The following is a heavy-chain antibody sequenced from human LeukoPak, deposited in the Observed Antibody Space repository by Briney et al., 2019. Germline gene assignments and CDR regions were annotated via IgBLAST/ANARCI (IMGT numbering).Heavy chain of an antibody. J-gene: IGHJ4*02. CDR1: GYTFSSYA. CDR3: VKDRDSSGWYYYFDY. V-gene: IGHV3-64D*06. Sequence: GGALRLSCSASGYTFSSYAMHWVRHAPGKGLEYVSAISSNGGSTYYADSVKGRFTISRDNSKNTLYLQMSSLRAEDTAVYYCVKDRDSSGWYYYFDYWGQGALVTVSS. CDR2: ISSNGGST. D-gene: IGHD6-19*01.